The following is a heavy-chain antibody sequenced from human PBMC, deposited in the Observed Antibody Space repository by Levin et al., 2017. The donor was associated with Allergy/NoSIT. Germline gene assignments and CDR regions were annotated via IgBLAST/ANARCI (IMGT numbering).Heavy chain of an antibody. CDR1: GGSISGYF. V-gene: IGHV4-59*01. J-gene: IGHJ6*02. Sequence: SQTLSLTCTVSGGSISGYFWSWIRQPPGKGLEWIGYIYYTGSTKYNPSLKSRVTISVDTSKNEISLKLTSVTAADTAVYYCARDASNQRGKYYYGMDVWGQGTTVTVSS. D-gene: IGHD1-14*01. CDR2: IYYTGST. CDR3: ARDASNQRGKYYYGMDV.